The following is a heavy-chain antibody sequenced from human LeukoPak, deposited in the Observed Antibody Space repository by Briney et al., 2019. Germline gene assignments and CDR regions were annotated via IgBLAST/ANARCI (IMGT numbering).Heavy chain of an antibody. V-gene: IGHV1-18*01. D-gene: IGHD6-13*01. Sequence: ASVKVSCKASGYTFTSYGISWVRQAPGQGLEWMGWISAYNGNTNYAQKLQVRVTMTTDTSTSTAYMELRSLRSDDTAVYYCGRVFRAGTLNYYYYMDVWGNGTTVTVSS. J-gene: IGHJ6*03. CDR2: ISAYNGNT. CDR1: GYTFTSYG. CDR3: GRVFRAGTLNYYYYMDV.